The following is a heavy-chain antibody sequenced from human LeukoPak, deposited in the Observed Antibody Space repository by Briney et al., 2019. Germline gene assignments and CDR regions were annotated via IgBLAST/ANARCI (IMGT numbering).Heavy chain of an antibody. Sequence: GGSLRLSCAASGFNFYNYDIQWVRQAPGKGLEWLATISRDGKTEFYTDSVKGRFTISRDNSKNTLFLQMSSLRAEDTAVYYCVKDLNGTWSFDYWGQGTLVTVSS. V-gene: IGHV3-30*14. CDR1: GFNFYNYD. CDR3: VKDLNGTWSFDY. CDR2: ISRDGKTE. D-gene: IGHD2-8*01. J-gene: IGHJ4*02.